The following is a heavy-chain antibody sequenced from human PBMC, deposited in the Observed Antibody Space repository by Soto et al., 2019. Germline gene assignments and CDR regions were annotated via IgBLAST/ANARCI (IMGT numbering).Heavy chain of an antibody. J-gene: IGHJ4*02. Sequence: QVQLVQSGAEVKKHGSSVKVSCKASGGTFSSYALSWLRQAPGQGLEGMGGIIPIFGTANYAQKFQGRVTITADESTSTAYMELSSLRSEDTAVYYCARGARELQYSPFDYWGQGTLVTVSS. V-gene: IGHV1-69*12. CDR2: IIPIFGTA. D-gene: IGHD1-26*01. CDR1: GGTFSSYA. CDR3: ARGARELQYSPFDY.